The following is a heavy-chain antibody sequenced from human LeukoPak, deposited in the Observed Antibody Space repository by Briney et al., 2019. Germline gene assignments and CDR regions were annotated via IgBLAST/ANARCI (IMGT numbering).Heavy chain of an antibody. Sequence: ASVKVSRKASGGTFSSYAISWVRQAPGQGLEWMGGIIPIFGTANYAQKFQGRVTITTDESTSTAYMELSSLRSEDTAVYYCARDSHYYDSSGRRGWFDPWGQGTLVTVSS. D-gene: IGHD3-22*01. V-gene: IGHV1-69*05. CDR1: GGTFSSYA. CDR3: ARDSHYYDSSGRRGWFDP. J-gene: IGHJ5*02. CDR2: IIPIFGTA.